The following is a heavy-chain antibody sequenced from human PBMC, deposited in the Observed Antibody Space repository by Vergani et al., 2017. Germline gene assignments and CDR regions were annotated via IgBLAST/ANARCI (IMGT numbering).Heavy chain of an antibody. V-gene: IGHV1-69*01. D-gene: IGHD2-2*02. CDR2: IIPIFGTA. Sequence: QVQLVQSGAEVKKPGSSVKVSCKASGGTFSSYAISWVQQAPGQGLEWMGGIIPIFGTANYAQKFQGRVTITADESTSTAYMELSSLRSEDTAVYYCASITLGYCSSTSCYTRGGGFDYMDVWGKGTTVTVSS. CDR1: GGTFSSYA. J-gene: IGHJ6*03. CDR3: ASITLGYCSSTSCYTRGGGFDYMDV.